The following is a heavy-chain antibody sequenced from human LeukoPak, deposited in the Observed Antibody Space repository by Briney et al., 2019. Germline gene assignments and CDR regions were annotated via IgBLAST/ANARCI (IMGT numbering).Heavy chain of an antibody. J-gene: IGHJ3*02. CDR3: ARANYYDSSGYYYNAFDI. CDR1: GGSFSGYY. CDR2: FYYTGST. D-gene: IGHD3-22*01. V-gene: IGHV4-39*02. Sequence: ASETLSLTCAVYGGSFSGYYWGWIRQSPGKGLEWIGTFYYTGSTYYNPSLKSRITISVDTSKNHFSLKLSSVTAADTAVYYCARANYYDSSGYYYNAFDIWGQGTMVTVSS.